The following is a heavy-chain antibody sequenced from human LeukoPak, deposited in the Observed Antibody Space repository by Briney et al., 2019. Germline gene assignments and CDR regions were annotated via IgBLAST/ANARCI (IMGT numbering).Heavy chain of an antibody. CDR2: INPNGGST. Sequence: ASVKVSCKASGYTFTSYYMHWVRQAPGQGLEWMGIINPNGGSTSYAQKFQGRVTMTRDTSTSTVYMELSSLRSEDTAVYYCARNPWIQLWSYGMDVWGQGTTVTVSS. J-gene: IGHJ6*02. CDR3: ARNPWIQLWSYGMDV. D-gene: IGHD5-18*01. CDR1: GYTFTSYY. V-gene: IGHV1-46*01.